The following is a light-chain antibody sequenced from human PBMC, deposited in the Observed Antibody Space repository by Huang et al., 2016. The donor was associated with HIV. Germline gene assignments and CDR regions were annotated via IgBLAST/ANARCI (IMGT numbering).Light chain of an antibody. CDR1: QNVSTRH. V-gene: IGKV3-20*01. J-gene: IGKJ2*01. CDR3: QQCGGSPYT. CDR2: AAS. Sequence: PGERVTLSCRASQNVSTRHLAWYQQKPGQAPRLLLFAASRRAPDISDRFSGSGSGTDCTLTIGGLEPEDAAVYYCQQCGGSPYTFGQGTKVEIK.